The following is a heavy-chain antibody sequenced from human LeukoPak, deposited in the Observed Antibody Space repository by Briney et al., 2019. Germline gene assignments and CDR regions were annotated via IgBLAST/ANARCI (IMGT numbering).Heavy chain of an antibody. D-gene: IGHD2-15*01. CDR3: ARLDVVVVAATPGGWFDP. V-gene: IGHV1-8*01. CDR2: MNPNSGNT. Sequence: ASVEVSCKASGYTFTSYDINWVRQATGQGLEWMGWMNPNSGNTGYAQKLQGRVTMTTDTSTSTAYMELRSLRSDDTAVYYCARLDVVVVAATPGGWFDPWGQGTLVTVSS. J-gene: IGHJ5*02. CDR1: GYTFTSYD.